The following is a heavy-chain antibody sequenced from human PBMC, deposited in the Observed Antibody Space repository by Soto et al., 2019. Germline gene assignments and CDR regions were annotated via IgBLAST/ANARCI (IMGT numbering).Heavy chain of an antibody. CDR1: GFTFNSYG. D-gene: IGHD6-19*01. J-gene: IGHJ4*02. CDR3: AKAGIAVVMRLIDEYYFDL. V-gene: IGHV3-30*18. CDR2: ISYDGTNK. Sequence: GGSLRLSCAASGFTFNSYGMHWVRLAPGKGLEWVAVISYDGTNKHYADSVKGRFTISRDNSKNTLYLRMNSLTAEDTAVYYCAKAGIAVVMRLIDEYYFDLWGQGTLVTVSS.